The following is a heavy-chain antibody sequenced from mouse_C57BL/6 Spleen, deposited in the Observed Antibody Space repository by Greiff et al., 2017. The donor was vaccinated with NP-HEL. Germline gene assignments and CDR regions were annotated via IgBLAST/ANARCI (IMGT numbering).Heavy chain of an antibody. J-gene: IGHJ2*01. D-gene: IGHD1-1*01. CDR2: IDPETGGT. CDR1: GYTFTDYE. CDR3: TRITTVVAKDYFDY. Sequence: VKLVESGAELVRPGASVTLSCKASGYTFTDYEMHWVKQTPVHGLEWIGAIDPETGGTAYNQKFKGKAILTADKSSSTAYMELRSLTSEDSAVYYCTRITTVVAKDYFDYWGQGTTLTVSS. V-gene: IGHV1-15*01.